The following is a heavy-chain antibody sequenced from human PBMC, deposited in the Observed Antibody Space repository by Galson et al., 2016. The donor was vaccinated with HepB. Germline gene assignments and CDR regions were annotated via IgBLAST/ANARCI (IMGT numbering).Heavy chain of an antibody. D-gene: IGHD2-21*01. CDR2: IYYSGST. CDR3: VKQPLAIPGKAYFDC. V-gene: IGHV4-39*01. CDR1: GDFVSTSYYY. Sequence: SETLSLTCTVSGDFVSTSYYYWGWIRQSPGKGLEWIGNIYYSGSTYYNPSLNSRVTISVDTSKNQFSLKLSSVTAADTALYYCVKQPLAIPGKAYFDCWGQGTLVTVSS. J-gene: IGHJ4*02.